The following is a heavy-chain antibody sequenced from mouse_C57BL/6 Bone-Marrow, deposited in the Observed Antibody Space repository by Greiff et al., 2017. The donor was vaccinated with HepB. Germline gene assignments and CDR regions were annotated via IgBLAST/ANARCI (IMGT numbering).Heavy chain of an antibody. V-gene: IGHV1-69*01. CDR1: GYTFTSYW. Sequence: QVQLQQPGAELVMPGASVKLSCKASGYTFTSYWMHWVKQRPGQGLEWIGEIDPSDSYTNYNQKFKGKSTLAVDKSSSTSYMQLSSLTSEDSAVYYCARASSHWYFAVWGTGTTVTVSS. CDR2: IDPSDSYT. CDR3: ARASSHWYFAV. D-gene: IGHD1-1*01. J-gene: IGHJ1*03.